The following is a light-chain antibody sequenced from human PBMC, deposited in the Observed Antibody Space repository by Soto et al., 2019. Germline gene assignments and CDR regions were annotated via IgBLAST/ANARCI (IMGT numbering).Light chain of an antibody. V-gene: IGLV2-11*01. CDR1: SSDVDDYRY. CDR2: DGN. Sequence: QSALAQPRSVSGSPGQLLTISCTGTSSDVDDYRYVSWYQQYPGKAPKLVIYDGNKRPSGVPDRFSGSNSGNTASLTISGLQAEDEADYYCTSHTSSSTRVFGGGTKLTVL. CDR3: TSHTSSSTRV. J-gene: IGLJ2*01.